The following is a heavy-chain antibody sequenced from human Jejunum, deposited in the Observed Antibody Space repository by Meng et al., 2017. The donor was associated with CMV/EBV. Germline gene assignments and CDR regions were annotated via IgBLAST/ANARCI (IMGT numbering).Heavy chain of an antibody. Sequence: YPINWVRQAPGPGLDWMGRIMSVLGTAHCAQKFQGRVTITADISTATAYMGLSNLRSEDTAVYYCASPPGGCSGTSCYFDYGMDVWGQGTTVTVSS. V-gene: IGHV1-69*08. CDR1: YP. J-gene: IGHJ6*02. D-gene: IGHD2-2*01. CDR3: ASPPGGCSGTSCYFDYGMDV. CDR2: IMSVLGTA.